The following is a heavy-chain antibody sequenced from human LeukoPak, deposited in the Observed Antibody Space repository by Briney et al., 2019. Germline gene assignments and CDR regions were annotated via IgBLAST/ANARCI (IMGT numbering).Heavy chain of an antibody. CDR3: ARDGTGDSSGWYGRSYNWFDP. CDR1: GYTFTSYG. Sequence: ASVKVSCKASGYTFTSYGISWVRQAPGQGLEWMGWISAYNGNTNYAQKLQGRVTMTTDTSTSTAYMDLRSLRSDDTAVYYCARDGTGDSSGWYGRSYNWFDPWGQGTLVTVSS. D-gene: IGHD6-19*01. V-gene: IGHV1-18*01. CDR2: ISAYNGNT. J-gene: IGHJ5*02.